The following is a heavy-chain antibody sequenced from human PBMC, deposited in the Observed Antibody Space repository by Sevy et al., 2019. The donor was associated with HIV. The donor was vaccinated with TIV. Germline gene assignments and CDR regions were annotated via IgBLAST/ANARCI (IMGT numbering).Heavy chain of an antibody. V-gene: IGHV5-51*01. CDR1: GYSFTSYW. J-gene: IGHJ4*02. D-gene: IGHD3-3*01. CDR2: IYPGDSDT. CDR3: ARSPLGVLRFLEWSAYYDY. Sequence: GESLKISCKGSGYSFTSYWIGWVRQMPGKVLEWMGIIYPGDSDTRYSPSFQGQVTISADKSISTAYLQWSSLKASDTAMYYCARSPLGVLRFLEWSAYYDYWGQGTLVTVSS.